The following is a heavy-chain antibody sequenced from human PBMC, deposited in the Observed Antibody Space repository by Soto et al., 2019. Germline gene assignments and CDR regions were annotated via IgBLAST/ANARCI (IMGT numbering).Heavy chain of an antibody. CDR2: IIPIFGTA. CDR1: GGTFSSYA. CDR3: ARARMIVGVSSHVKLVYYYYGMDV. V-gene: IGHV1-69*12. J-gene: IGHJ6*02. D-gene: IGHD3-22*01. Sequence: QVQLVQSGAEVKKPGSSVKVSCKASGGTFSSYAISWVRQAPGQGLEWMGGIIPIFGTANYAQKFQGRVTITADESTSTAYMEQSRLISEDKAVYYCARARMIVGVSSHVKLVYYYYGMDVWGQGTTVTVSS.